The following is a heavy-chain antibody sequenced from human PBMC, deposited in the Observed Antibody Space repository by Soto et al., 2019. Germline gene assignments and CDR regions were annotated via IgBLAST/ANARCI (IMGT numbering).Heavy chain of an antibody. J-gene: IGHJ4*02. Sequence: SETLSLTCAVYGGSFSGYYWSWIRQPPGKGLEWIGEINHSGSTNYNPSLKSRVTISVDTSKNQFSLKLSSVTAADTAVYYCAKAYIVVVPAAILAAAGLPGDYWGQGTLVTVSS. CDR1: GGSFSGYY. CDR2: INHSGST. D-gene: IGHD2-2*01. V-gene: IGHV4-34*01. CDR3: AKAYIVVVPAAILAAAGLPGDY.